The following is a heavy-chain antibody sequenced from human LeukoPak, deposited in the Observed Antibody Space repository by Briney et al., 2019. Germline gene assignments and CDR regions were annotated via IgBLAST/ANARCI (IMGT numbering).Heavy chain of an antibody. CDR3: AKLWLGYCSSTSCYHGDY. Sequence: GGSLRLSCAASGFTFSDYYMSWIRQAPGKGLEWVSYISSSGSTIYYADSVKGRFTISRDNAKNSLYLQMNSLRAEDTAVYYCAKLWLGYCSSTSCYHGDYWGQGTLVTVSS. V-gene: IGHV3-11*01. CDR1: GFTFSDYY. J-gene: IGHJ4*02. CDR2: ISSSGSTI. D-gene: IGHD2-2*01.